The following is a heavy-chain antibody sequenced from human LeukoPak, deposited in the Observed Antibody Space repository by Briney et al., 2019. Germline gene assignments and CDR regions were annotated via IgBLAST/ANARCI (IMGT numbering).Heavy chain of an antibody. Sequence: SETLSLTCTVSGGSISSYYWSWIRQPPGMGLEWIGYIYYSGSTNYNPSLKSRVTISVDTSKNQFSLKLSSVTAADTAVYYCARHGIAVANLDIWGQGTMVTVSS. J-gene: IGHJ3*02. V-gene: IGHV4-59*08. CDR1: GGSISSYY. D-gene: IGHD6-19*01. CDR2: IYYSGST. CDR3: ARHGIAVANLDI.